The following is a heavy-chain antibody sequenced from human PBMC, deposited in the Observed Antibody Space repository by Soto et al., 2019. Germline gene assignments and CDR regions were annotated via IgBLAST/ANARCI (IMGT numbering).Heavy chain of an antibody. J-gene: IGHJ4*02. CDR1: GYIFTSYS. V-gene: IGHV1-3*04. Sequence: ASVKVSCKASGYIFTSYSMHWVRQAPGQRLEWMGWINTANSKTKYSEKFQGRVTIARDTSASTAYMDLSSLRSEDTAVYFCARMSAHYSSGWYYFDSWGQGALVT. CDR2: INTANSKT. D-gene: IGHD6-19*01. CDR3: ARMSAHYSSGWYYFDS.